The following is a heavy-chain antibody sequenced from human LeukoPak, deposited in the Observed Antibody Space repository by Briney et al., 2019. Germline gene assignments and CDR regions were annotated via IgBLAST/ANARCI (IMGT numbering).Heavy chain of an antibody. V-gene: IGHV3-23*01. CDR2: ISGSGDSA. J-gene: IGHJ4*02. CDR1: GFTFSSYA. Sequence: PGGSLRLSCAASGFTFSSYAMSWVRQAPGKGLEWVSIISGSGDSAYSADSMKGRFTISRDNSKDILYLQMDTLRAEDTAVYYCAKALGAICGTGCSSRYFDCWGQGTLVTVSS. D-gene: IGHD2-21*02. CDR3: AKALGAICGTGCSSRYFDC.